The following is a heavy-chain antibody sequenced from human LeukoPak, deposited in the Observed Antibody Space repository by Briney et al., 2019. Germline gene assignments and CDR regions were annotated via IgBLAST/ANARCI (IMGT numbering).Heavy chain of an antibody. CDR2: ISYDGSNK. V-gene: IGHV3-30*18. Sequence: AGGSLRLSCAASGFTFSSYAMHWVRQAPGKGLEWVAVISYDGSNKYYADSVKGRFTISRDNSKNTLYLQMNSLRAEDTAVYYCAKGRYSGSYYGYDAFDIWGQGTMVTVSS. D-gene: IGHD1-26*01. CDR3: AKGRYSGSYYGYDAFDI. J-gene: IGHJ3*02. CDR1: GFTFSSYA.